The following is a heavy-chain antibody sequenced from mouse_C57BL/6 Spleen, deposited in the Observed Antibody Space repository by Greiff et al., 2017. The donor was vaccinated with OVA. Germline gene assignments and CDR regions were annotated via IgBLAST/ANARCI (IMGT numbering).Heavy chain of an antibody. CDR1: GFTFTDYY. CDR2: ISNKANCYTT. Sequence: EVKLVESGGGLVQPGGSLSLSCAASGFTFTDYYMSWVRQPPGKALEWLGFISNKANCYTTEYSASVKGRFTISSDNSQSILYLQVNALGAEDSATYSCARYIYDYPCDYWGQGTTLTVSS. V-gene: IGHV7-3*01. CDR3: ARYIYDYPCDY. D-gene: IGHD2-4*01. J-gene: IGHJ2*01.